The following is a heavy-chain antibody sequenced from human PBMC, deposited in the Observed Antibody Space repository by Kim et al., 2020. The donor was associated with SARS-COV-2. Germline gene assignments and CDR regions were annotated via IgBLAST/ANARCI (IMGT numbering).Heavy chain of an antibody. CDR3: ARVGDGYNPGMDV. J-gene: IGHJ6*02. Sequence: GGSLRLSCAASGFTFSSYWMSWVRQAPGKGLEWVANIKQDGSEKYYVDSVKGRFTISRDNAKNSLYLQMNSLRAEDTAVYYCARVGDGYNPGMDVWGQGTTVTVSS. CDR1: GFTFSSYW. V-gene: IGHV3-7*01. D-gene: IGHD5-12*01. CDR2: IKQDGSEK.